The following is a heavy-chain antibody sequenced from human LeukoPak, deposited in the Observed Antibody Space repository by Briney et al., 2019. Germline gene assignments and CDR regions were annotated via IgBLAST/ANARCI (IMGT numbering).Heavy chain of an antibody. Sequence: SETLSLTCAVSGGSISSGGYSWSWIRQPPGKGLEWIGYIYHSGSTYYNPSLKSRVTISVDRSKNQFSLKLSSVTAADTAVYYCASSADHYDSSGWPLLDYWGQGTLVTVSS. CDR3: ASSADHYDSSGWPLLDY. CDR2: IYHSGST. J-gene: IGHJ4*02. D-gene: IGHD3-22*01. CDR1: GGSISSGGYS. V-gene: IGHV4-30-2*01.